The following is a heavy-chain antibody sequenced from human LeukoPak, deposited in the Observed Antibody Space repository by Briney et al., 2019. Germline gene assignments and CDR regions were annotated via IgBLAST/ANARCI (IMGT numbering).Heavy chain of an antibody. CDR3: ARSNPGSGSYYLDY. J-gene: IGHJ4*02. CDR1: GYTFTSYA. Sequence: ASVKVSCKASGYTFTSYAMNWVRQAPGQGLEWMGWINTNAGNPTYAQGFTGRFVFSLDTSVSTAYLQISSLKAEDTAVYYCARSNPGSGSYYLDYWGQGTLVTVSS. CDR2: INTNAGNP. D-gene: IGHD3-10*01. V-gene: IGHV7-4-1*02.